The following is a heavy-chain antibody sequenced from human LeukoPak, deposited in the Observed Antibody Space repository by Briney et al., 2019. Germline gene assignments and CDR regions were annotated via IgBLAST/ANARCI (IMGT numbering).Heavy chain of an antibody. CDR1: GGSISSYY. CDR2: IYYSGST. CDR3: ARHVLRGRDGYPLDY. V-gene: IGHV4-59*08. J-gene: IGHJ4*02. Sequence: KPSETLSLTCTVSGGSISSYYWSWIRQPPGKRLEWIGYIYYSGSTNYNPSLKSRVTISVDTSKNQFSLNLTSVTAADTAVYHCARHVLRGRDGYPLDYWGQGTLVTVSS. D-gene: IGHD5-24*01.